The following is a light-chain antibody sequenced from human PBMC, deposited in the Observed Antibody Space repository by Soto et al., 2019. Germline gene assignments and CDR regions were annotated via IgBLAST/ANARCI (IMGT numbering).Light chain of an antibody. CDR3: QQSYTRPVT. Sequence: DIQMTQSPSSLSVSIGDRVTITCRASQSISTYLNWYEQKPGKAPNLLIYGASTLQSGVPSRFSGGGSGTYFTLTLSGLQPEDFGSSYCQQSYTRPVTFGGGTKVEIK. CDR1: QSISTY. CDR2: GAS. J-gene: IGKJ4*01. V-gene: IGKV1-39*01.